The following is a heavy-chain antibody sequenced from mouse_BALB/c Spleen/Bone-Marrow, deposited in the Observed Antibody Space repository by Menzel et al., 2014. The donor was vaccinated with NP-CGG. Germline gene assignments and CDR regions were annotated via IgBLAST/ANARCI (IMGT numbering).Heavy chain of an antibody. V-gene: IGHV1S29*02. Sequence: EVQRVESGPELVKPGASVKISCKASGYTFTDYNMHWMKQSHGKSLEWIGYIYPYNSGTGYNQKFKNKATLTVDSSSSTAYMELRSLTSEDSAVYSCARRDGNYVGYFDYWGQGTTLTVSS. J-gene: IGHJ2*01. D-gene: IGHD2-1*01. CDR1: GYTFTDYN. CDR2: IYPYNSGT. CDR3: ARRDGNYVGYFDY.